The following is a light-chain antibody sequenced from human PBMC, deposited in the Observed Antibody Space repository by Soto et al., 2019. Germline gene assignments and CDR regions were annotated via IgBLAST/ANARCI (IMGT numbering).Light chain of an antibody. CDR2: GVS. CDR1: QSVGSRW. CDR3: QQYYSSRT. J-gene: IGKJ1*01. Sequence: EIVLTQSPGTVSLSPGERATLSCRASQSVGSRWLAWYQQNPGQAPRVLIYGVSNRATGIPDRFSGSGSGTDFTLTISRLEPEDFAVYYWQQYYSSRTFGQGTKVEMK. V-gene: IGKV3-20*01.